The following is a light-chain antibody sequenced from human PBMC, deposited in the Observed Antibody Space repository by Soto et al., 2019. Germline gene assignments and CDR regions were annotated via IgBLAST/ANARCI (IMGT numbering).Light chain of an antibody. V-gene: IGKV2-30*02. CDR1: QSLLHSDGNTY. CDR3: LQGTYWPT. CDR2: KVS. J-gene: IGKJ5*01. Sequence: DIVLTQSPVSLPVTLGQPASISCRSSQSLLHSDGNTYLTWFQQRPGQSPRRLFHKVSNRDSGVPDRFSGSGSGTDFPLKISRVEAEDVAIYFCLQGTYWPTFGQGTRLEIK.